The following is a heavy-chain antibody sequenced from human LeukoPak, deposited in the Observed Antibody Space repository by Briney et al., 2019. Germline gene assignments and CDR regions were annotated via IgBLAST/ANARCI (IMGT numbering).Heavy chain of an antibody. Sequence: ASVKVSCKVSGYTLTELSMHWVRQAPGKGLEWMGGFDPEDGETIDAQKFQGRVTMTEDTSTDTAYMELSSLRSEDTAVYYCATCSYYDYVWGSYRLRPFDYWGQGTLVTVSS. CDR3: ATCSYYDYVWGSYRLRPFDY. V-gene: IGHV1-24*01. CDR2: FDPEDGET. J-gene: IGHJ4*02. CDR1: GYTLTELS. D-gene: IGHD3-16*02.